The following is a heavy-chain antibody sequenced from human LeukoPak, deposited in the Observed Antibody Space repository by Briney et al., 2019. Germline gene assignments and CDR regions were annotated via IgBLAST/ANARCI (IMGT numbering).Heavy chain of an antibody. CDR2: ISGSGDNI. CDR1: GFTFSSYA. J-gene: IGHJ4*02. V-gene: IGHV3-23*01. D-gene: IGHD2-2*01. Sequence: PGGSLRLSCAASGFTFSSYAMSWVRQAPGKGLEWVSAISGSGDNIYYADSVKGLFTISRDSSKKPLYLQMNILRAEDTAVHYCARSDCSYISCYVLDYWGQGTQVTVSS. CDR3: ARSDCSYISCYVLDY.